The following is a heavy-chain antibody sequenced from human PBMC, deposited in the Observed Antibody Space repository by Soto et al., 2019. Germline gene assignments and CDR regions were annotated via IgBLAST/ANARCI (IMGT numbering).Heavy chain of an antibody. CDR3: ARGRYGAY. J-gene: IGHJ4*02. D-gene: IGHD3-10*01. CDR2: ISAHNGNT. V-gene: IGHV1-18*01. CDR1: GYTFTSYG. Sequence: QVHLVQSGAEVKKPGASVKVSCKASGYTFTSYGITWVRQAPGQGLEWMGWISAHNGNTDYAQELQGRVIVTRDTSTSTAYMELRSLLSDDTAVYYCARGRYGAYWGQGALVTVSS.